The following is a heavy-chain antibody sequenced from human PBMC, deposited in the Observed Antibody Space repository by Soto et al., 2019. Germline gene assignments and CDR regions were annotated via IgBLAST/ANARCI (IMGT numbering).Heavy chain of an antibody. Sequence: GGSLRLSCAASGFIFRSHSMNWVRQAPGKGLEWISYISGSSSTIYYADSVKGRFTISRDNSKNTLYLQMNSLRAEDTAVYYCARVDTAMVMGVDYWGQGTLVTVSS. CDR3: ARVDTAMVMGVDY. V-gene: IGHV3-48*01. J-gene: IGHJ4*02. CDR1: GFIFRSHS. D-gene: IGHD5-18*01. CDR2: ISGSSSTI.